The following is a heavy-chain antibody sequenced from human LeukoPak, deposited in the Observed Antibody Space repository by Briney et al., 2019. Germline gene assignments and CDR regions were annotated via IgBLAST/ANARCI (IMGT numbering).Heavy chain of an antibody. D-gene: IGHD3-22*01. CDR3: TRDGDYYDSSGYFGPNDY. CDR2: IRSKAYGGTT. V-gene: IGHV3-49*04. J-gene: IGHJ4*02. Sequence: GGSLRLSCTASGFTFGDYAMSWVRQAPGKGLERVGFIRSKAYGGTTEYAASVKGRFTISRDDSKSIAYLQMNSLKTEDTAVYYCTRDGDYYDSSGYFGPNDYWGQGTLVTVSS. CDR1: GFTFGDYA.